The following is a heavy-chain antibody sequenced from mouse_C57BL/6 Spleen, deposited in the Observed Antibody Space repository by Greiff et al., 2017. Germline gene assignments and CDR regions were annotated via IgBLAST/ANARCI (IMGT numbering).Heavy chain of an antibody. V-gene: IGHV14-4*01. CDR3: TTYEGFAY. Sequence: DVKLQESGAELVRPGASVTLSCTASGFNIKDDYMHWVKQRPEQGLEWIGWLDPENGDTEYASKFQGKATITADTSSNTAYLQLSSLTSEDTAVYYCTTYEGFAYWGQGTLVTVSA. J-gene: IGHJ3*01. CDR2: LDPENGDT. CDR1: GFNIKDDY. D-gene: IGHD2-3*01.